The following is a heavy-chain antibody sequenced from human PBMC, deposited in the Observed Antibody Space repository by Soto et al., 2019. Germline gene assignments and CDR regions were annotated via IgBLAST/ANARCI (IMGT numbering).Heavy chain of an antibody. CDR3: AKVSRKGSAIDFDY. D-gene: IGHD3-10*01. J-gene: IGHJ4*02. CDR1: GYTFSNYD. CDR2: VNPNKGDT. V-gene: IGHV1-8*01. Sequence: QVQLVQSGAELKKPGASVKVSCKASGYTFSNYDMNWVRQATGQGPEWIGWVNPNKGDTGYAQKFQGRVTLTTDISTTTAYMELTSLRSEDTAIYFCAKVSRKGSAIDFDYWGQGTLITFSS.